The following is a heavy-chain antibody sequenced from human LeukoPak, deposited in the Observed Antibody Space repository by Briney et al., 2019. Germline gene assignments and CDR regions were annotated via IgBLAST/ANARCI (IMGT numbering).Heavy chain of an antibody. D-gene: IGHD3-10*01. V-gene: IGHV1-2*02. CDR1: GYTFTGYY. Sequence: ASVKVSCKASGYTFTGYYMHWVRQAPGQGLEWMGWINPNSGGTNYAQKFQGRVTMTRDTSISTAYMELSRLRSDDTAVYYCARSRGRGLWYYYMDVWGKGTTVTISS. CDR2: INPNSGGT. CDR3: ARSRGRGLWYYYMDV. J-gene: IGHJ6*03.